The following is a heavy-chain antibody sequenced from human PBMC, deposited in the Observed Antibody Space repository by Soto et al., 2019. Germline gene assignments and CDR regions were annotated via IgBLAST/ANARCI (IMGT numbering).Heavy chain of an antibody. J-gene: IGHJ6*03. V-gene: IGHV4-34*01. CDR2: INHSGST. D-gene: IGHD2-2*03. Sequence: SETLSLTCAVYGGSFSGYYWSWIRQPPGKGLEWIGEINHSGSTNYNPSLKSRVTISVDTSKNQFSLKLSSVTAADTAVYYCARVGYCSSTSCRYALYYYYYYMDVWGKGTTVTVSS. CDR1: GGSFSGYY. CDR3: ARVGYCSSTSCRYALYYYYYYMDV.